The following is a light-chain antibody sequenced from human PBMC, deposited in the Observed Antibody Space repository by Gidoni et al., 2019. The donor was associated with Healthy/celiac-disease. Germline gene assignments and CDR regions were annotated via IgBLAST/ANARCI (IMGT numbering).Light chain of an antibody. V-gene: IGKV3-15*01. CDR1: QSVSST. CDR3: QQYNNWPWT. CDR2: GAS. Sequence: EIVITQSPATLSVSPGERATLSCRASQSVSSTLAWYQQKPGQAPRLLIYGASTRANGIPARFSGSGSGTEFTLTISSLQSEDFAVYYCQQYNNWPWTFGQGTKVEIK. J-gene: IGKJ1*01.